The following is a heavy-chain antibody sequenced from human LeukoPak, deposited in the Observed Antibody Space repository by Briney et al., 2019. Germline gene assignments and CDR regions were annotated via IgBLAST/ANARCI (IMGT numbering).Heavy chain of an antibody. D-gene: IGHD2-15*01. CDR2: ISGSGGST. J-gene: IGHJ2*01. V-gene: IGHV3-23*01. CDR1: GFTFSSYA. Sequence: GGSLRLSCAASGFTFSSYAMSWVRQAPGKGLEWVSAISGSGGSTYYADSVKGRFTISRDNSKNTLYLQMNSLRAEDPAVYYCATSYCSGGSCYDSYWYFDLWGRGTLVTVSS. CDR3: ATSYCSGGSCYDSYWYFDL.